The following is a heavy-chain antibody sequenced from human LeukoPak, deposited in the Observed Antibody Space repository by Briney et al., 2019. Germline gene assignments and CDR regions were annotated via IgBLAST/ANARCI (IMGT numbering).Heavy chain of an antibody. J-gene: IGHJ4*02. CDR3: ARLLEGYYDSSGYFDY. V-gene: IGHV5-51*01. CDR2: IYPGDSDT. Sequence: GESLKISCKGSGYSFTSYWIGWVRQLPGKGVEWMGIIYPGDSDTRYSPSFQGQVTISADKSISTAYLQWSSLKASDTAMYYCARLLEGYYDSSGYFDYWGQGTLVTVSS. CDR1: GYSFTSYW. D-gene: IGHD3-22*01.